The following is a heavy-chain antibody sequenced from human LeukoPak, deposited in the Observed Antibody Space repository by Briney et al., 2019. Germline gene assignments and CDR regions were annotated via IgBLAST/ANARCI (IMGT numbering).Heavy chain of an antibody. CDR1: GYTFTSYD. J-gene: IGHJ5*02. CDR2: MNPNSGNA. CDR3: ARSGYCSGGSCVDP. V-gene: IGHV1-8*01. D-gene: IGHD2-15*01. Sequence: GASVKVSCKASGYTFTSYDINWVRQATGQGLEWMGWMNPNSGNAGYAQKFQGRVTMTRNTSISTAYMELSSLRSEDTAVYYCARSGYCSGGSCVDPWGQGTLVTVSS.